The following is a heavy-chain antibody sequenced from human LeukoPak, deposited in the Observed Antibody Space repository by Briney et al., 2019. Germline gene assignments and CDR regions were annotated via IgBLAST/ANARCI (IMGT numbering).Heavy chain of an antibody. CDR1: GFTVSSNY. D-gene: IGHD6-19*01. V-gene: IGHV3-53*01. Sequence: SGGSLRLSCAASGFTVSSNYMSWVRQAPGKGLEWVSVIYSGGSTYYADSVKGRFTISRDNSKNTLYLQMNSLRAEDTPVYYCARGIAVAGTGNWFDPWGQGTLVTVSS. J-gene: IGHJ5*02. CDR2: IYSGGST. CDR3: ARGIAVAGTGNWFDP.